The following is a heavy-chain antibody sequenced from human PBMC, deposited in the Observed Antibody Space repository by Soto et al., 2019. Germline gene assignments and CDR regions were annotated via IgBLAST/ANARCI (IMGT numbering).Heavy chain of an antibody. CDR1: GFTFDDYA. CDR3: ARGSWNDKYYFNY. CDR2: IIWNSGSI. J-gene: IGHJ4*02. Sequence: DVQLVESGGGLVQPGRSLRLSCAASGFTFDDYAMHWVRQAPGKGLEWVSGIIWNSGSIGYADSVKGRFTISRDNAKNSLYLQMTSLRAEDTALYYCARGSWNDKYYFNYWGQGTLVTVSS. V-gene: IGHV3-9*01. D-gene: IGHD1-1*01.